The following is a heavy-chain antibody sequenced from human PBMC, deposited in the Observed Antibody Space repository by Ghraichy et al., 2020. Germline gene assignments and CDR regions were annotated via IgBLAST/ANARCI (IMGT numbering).Heavy chain of an antibody. CDR3: AKGHSTGLGHFDY. Sequence: GTLNISCAASGFTFSSYAMSWVRQAPGKGLEWVSAISGSGGSTYYADSVKGRFTISRDNSKNTLYLQMNSLRAEDTAVYYCAKGHSTGLGHFDYWGQGTLVTVSS. V-gene: IGHV3-23*01. CDR1: GFTFSSYA. J-gene: IGHJ4*02. D-gene: IGHD3/OR15-3a*01. CDR2: ISGSGGST.